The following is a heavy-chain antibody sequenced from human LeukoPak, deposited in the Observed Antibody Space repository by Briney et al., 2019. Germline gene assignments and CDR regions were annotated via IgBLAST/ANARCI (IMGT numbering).Heavy chain of an antibody. CDR3: ARDGGGPYYYYMDV. J-gene: IGHJ6*03. CDR2: INHSGST. CDR1: GGSFSGYY. V-gene: IGHV4-34*01. Sequence: SETLSLTCAVYGGSFSGYYWSWIRQPPGKGLEWIGEINHSGSTNYNPSLKSRVTISVDTSKNQFSLKLSSVTAADTAVYYCARDGGGPYYYYMDVWGKGTTVTISS. D-gene: IGHD3-16*01.